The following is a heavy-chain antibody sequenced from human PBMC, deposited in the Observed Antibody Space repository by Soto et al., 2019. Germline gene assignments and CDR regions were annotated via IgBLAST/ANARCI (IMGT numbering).Heavy chain of an antibody. CDR2: ISAYNGNT. CDR1: GYTFTSYG. J-gene: IGHJ3*02. D-gene: IGHD3-3*01. V-gene: IGHV1-18*01. Sequence: GASVKVSCKASGYTFTSYGISWVRQAPGQGLEWMGWISAYNGNTNYAQKLQGRVTMTTDTSTSTAYMELRSLRSDDTAVYYCAIDLDFLTPNAFDIWGQGTMVTVS. CDR3: AIDLDFLTPNAFDI.